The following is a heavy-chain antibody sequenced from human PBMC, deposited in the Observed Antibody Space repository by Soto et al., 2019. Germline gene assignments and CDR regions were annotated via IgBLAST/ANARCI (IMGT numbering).Heavy chain of an antibody. J-gene: IGHJ4*01. V-gene: IGHV4-59*01. Sequence: SETLSLTCTVSGGSISSYYWSWIRQPPGKGLEWIGYIYYSGSTNYNPSLKSRVTISVDTSKNQFSLKLSSVTAADTAVYYCARKTPTPLVYWSHGSLVTVSP. D-gene: IGHD2-15*01. CDR1: GGSISSYY. CDR3: ARKTPTPLVY. CDR2: IYYSGST.